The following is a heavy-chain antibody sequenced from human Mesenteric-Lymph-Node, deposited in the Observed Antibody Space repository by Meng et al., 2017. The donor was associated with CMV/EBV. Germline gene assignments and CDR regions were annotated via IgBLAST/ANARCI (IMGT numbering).Heavy chain of an antibody. Sequence: SCKVSGYTFPDYYIHWVQQAPGRGLVWMGLVDPEDRETIYAENFQDRVTITADTSIDTAYMELRSLGSEDTGVYYCATWFFGESPIDSWGQGTLVTVSS. CDR3: ATWFFGESPIDS. D-gene: IGHD3-10*01. V-gene: IGHV1-69-2*01. CDR1: GYTFPDYY. J-gene: IGHJ4*02. CDR2: VDPEDRET.